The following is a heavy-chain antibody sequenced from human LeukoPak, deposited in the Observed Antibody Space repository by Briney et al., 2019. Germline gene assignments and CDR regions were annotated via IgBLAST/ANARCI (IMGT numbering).Heavy chain of an antibody. Sequence: ASVKVSCKASGYTFTSYDINWVRQATGQGLEWMGWMNPNSGNTGYAQKFQGRVTITRNTSISTAYMELSSLRSEDTAVYYCAREPRYYDILTGYSADDAFDIWGQGTMVTVSS. D-gene: IGHD3-9*01. J-gene: IGHJ3*02. CDR3: AREPRYYDILTGYSADDAFDI. CDR1: GYTFTSYD. V-gene: IGHV1-8*03. CDR2: MNPNSGNT.